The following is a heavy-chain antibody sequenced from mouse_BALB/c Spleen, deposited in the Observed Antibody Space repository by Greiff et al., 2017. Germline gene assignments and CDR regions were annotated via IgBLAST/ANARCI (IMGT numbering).Heavy chain of an antibody. CDR2: IYPGDGDT. Sequence: QVQLKESGAELVRPGSSVKISCKASGYAFSSYWMNWVKQRPGQGLEWIGQIYPGDGDTNYNGKFKGKATLTADKSSSTAYMQLSSLTSEDSAVYFCARLLYDGPDYWGQGTTLTVSS. CDR1: GYAFSSYW. CDR3: ARLLYDGPDY. J-gene: IGHJ2*01. D-gene: IGHD2-3*01. V-gene: IGHV1-80*01.